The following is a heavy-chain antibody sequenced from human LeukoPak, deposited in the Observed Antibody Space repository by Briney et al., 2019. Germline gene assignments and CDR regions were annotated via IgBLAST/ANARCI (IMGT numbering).Heavy chain of an antibody. CDR2: IYSGGST. D-gene: IGHD3-22*01. CDR1: GFTVSSNY. CDR3: AKDFNRPGYYYETRGYHYSDY. Sequence: PGGSLRLSCAASGFTVSSNYMSWVRQAPGKGLEWVSVIYSGGSTYYADSVKGRFTISRDSSKNTLYLQMNSLRVEDTAVYYCAKDFNRPGYYYETRGYHYSDYWGQGTLVTVSS. J-gene: IGHJ4*02. V-gene: IGHV3-53*01.